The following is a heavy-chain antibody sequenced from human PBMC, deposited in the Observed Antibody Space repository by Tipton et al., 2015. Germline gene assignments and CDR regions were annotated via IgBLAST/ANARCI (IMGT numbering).Heavy chain of an antibody. V-gene: IGHV3-7*05. J-gene: IGHJ6*02. CDR1: GFRFSAFW. Sequence: SLRLSCAASGFRFSAFWMNWVRQAPGKGLEWVANIKQDAGEKTYVDSVKGRFTISRDNAKNSLYLQMNSLRAEDSAVYYCARSGRGGYHYYGMDVWGQGTTVTVSS. CDR3: ARSGRGGYHYYGMDV. CDR2: IKQDAGEK. D-gene: IGHD6-25*01.